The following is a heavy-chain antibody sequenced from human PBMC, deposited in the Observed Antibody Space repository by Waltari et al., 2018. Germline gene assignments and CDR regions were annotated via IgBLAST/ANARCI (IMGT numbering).Heavy chain of an antibody. D-gene: IGHD5-12*01. J-gene: IGHJ4*02. CDR1: GFTFSHYE. Sequence: EVQLVESGGGLVQPGGYLRLSCAVSGFTFSHYERNWGRQDAGKGLDWVSHMSSSGNPINYAGSVKGRFTMSRDNAKNSLYLDMNSLRAEDTAVYYCARGSYTGYEVDYWGQGTLVTVSS. V-gene: IGHV3-48*03. CDR3: ARGSYTGYEVDY. CDR2: MSSSGNPI.